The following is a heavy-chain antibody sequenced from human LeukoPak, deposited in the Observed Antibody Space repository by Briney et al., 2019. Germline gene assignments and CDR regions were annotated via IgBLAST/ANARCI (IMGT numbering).Heavy chain of an antibody. J-gene: IGHJ6*02. V-gene: IGHV4-39*02. CDR3: ARGPGCSGGSCYSYGMDV. Sequence: PSETLSLTCIVSGGSISSSSYYWGWIRQPPGKGLEWIGSIYYSGSTSYNPSPKSRVTISVDMSKNHFSLKLSSVTAADTAVYYCARGPGCSGGSCYSYGMDVWGQGTTVTVSS. CDR2: IYYSGST. D-gene: IGHD2-15*01. CDR1: GGSISSSSYY.